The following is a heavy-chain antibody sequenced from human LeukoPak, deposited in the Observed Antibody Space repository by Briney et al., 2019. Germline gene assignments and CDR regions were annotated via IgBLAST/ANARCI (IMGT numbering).Heavy chain of an antibody. CDR1: GASISSPFW. CDR2: IYQSGSP. D-gene: IGHD3-3*01. Sequence: SGTLSLTCAVSGASISSPFWWSWVRQTPGKGREWIGEIYQSGSPNYNPSLKSRVTMSVDKSKNLVFLRLMSVTAADTAVYFCARDGGGRLEYFFDYWGQGTLVTVSS. CDR3: ARDGGGRLEYFFDY. J-gene: IGHJ4*02. V-gene: IGHV4-4*02.